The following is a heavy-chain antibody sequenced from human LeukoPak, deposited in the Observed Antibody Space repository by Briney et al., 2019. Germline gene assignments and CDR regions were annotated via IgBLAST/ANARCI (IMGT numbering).Heavy chain of an antibody. CDR3: ARIGSIAAPLDY. D-gene: IGHD6-6*01. Sequence: SETLSLTGTVPGGSISSSSYYWGWIRQPPGKGLEWIGSIYYSGSTYYNPSLKSRVTISVDTSKNQFSLKLSSVTAADTAVYYCARIGSIAAPLDYWGQGTLVTVSS. J-gene: IGHJ4*02. CDR1: GGSISSSSYY. CDR2: IYYSGST. V-gene: IGHV4-39*01.